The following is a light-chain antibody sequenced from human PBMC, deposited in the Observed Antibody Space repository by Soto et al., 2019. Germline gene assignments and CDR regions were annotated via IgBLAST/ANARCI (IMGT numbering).Light chain of an antibody. J-gene: IGKJ2*01. CDR2: DVS. Sequence: DIQMTQSPSSLSASVGDRVSITCQASHHVNKYLTWYQQKPGKAPNLLIYDVSKLKTGVASRFSGSGSETQFTLTITILQPEDFATYYCQHHDVAPYTFGQGTRLDIK. CDR3: QHHDVAPYT. CDR1: HHVNKY. V-gene: IGKV1-33*01.